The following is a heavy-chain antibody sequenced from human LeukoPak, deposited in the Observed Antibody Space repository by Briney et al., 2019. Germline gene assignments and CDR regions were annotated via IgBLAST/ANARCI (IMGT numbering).Heavy chain of an antibody. J-gene: IGHJ6*03. Sequence: SETLSLTCTVSGGSISSTSYYWGWIRQPPGKGLEWLGTIFYSGTTYYKPSLKSRITISVDTSKNQFSLNLSSVTAADTAVYYCARGLHSSGWYGVYYYYYYMDVWGKGTTVTVSS. CDR1: GGSISSTSYY. D-gene: IGHD6-19*01. V-gene: IGHV4-39*01. CDR2: IFYSGTT. CDR3: ARGLHSSGWYGVYYYYYYMDV.